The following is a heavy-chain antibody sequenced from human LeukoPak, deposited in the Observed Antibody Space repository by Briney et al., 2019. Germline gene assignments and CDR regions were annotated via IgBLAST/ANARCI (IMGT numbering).Heavy chain of an antibody. J-gene: IGHJ3*02. D-gene: IGHD5-12*01. CDR3: AREDGYNFNARAFDI. CDR2: IYYSGST. CDR1: GGSISSSSYY. V-gene: IGHV4-39*01. Sequence: SETLSLTCTVSGGSISSSSYYWGWIRQPPGKGLEWIGSIYYSGSTYYNPSLKSRVTISVDTSKNQFSLKLSSVTAADTAVYYCAREDGYNFNARAFDIWGQGTMVTVSS.